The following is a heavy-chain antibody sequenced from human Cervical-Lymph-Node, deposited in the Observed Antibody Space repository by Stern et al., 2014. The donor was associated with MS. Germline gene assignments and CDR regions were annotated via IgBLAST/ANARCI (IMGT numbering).Heavy chain of an antibody. CDR1: GYTFTSYG. Sequence: QVQLVQSGAEVKKPGASVKVSCKASGYTFTSYGITWVRQAPGQGLEWMGWISAYNGNTNYAQKFQGRVTMTRDTSTSAVYMEVSSLRSEDTAVYYCAREVVGHRLGMMDVWGQGTSVTVSS. CDR2: ISAYNGNT. V-gene: IGHV1-18*01. CDR3: AREVVGHRLGMMDV. D-gene: IGHD3-22*01. J-gene: IGHJ6*02.